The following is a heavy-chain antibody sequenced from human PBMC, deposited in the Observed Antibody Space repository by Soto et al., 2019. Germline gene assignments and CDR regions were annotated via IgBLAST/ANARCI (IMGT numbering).Heavy chain of an antibody. D-gene: IGHD3-16*01. V-gene: IGHV4-59*01. CDR1: GGSISNYY. J-gene: IGHJ4*02. CDR2: ISYSGST. CDR3: ARGSDGDYSDY. Sequence: NPSETMSLTCTVSGGSISNYYWTWIRQPPGKGLEWIGYISYSGSTNYNPSLKSRVTISLDTSNKQFSLKLSSVTAADTAVYYCARGSDGDYSDYWGQGTLVTVSS.